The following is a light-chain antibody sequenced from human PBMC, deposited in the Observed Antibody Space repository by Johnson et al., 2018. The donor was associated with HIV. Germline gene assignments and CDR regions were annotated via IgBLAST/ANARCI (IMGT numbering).Light chain of an antibody. Sequence: QSVLTQPPSVSAAPGQKVTISCSGSSSNIGNNDVSWYQQLPGTAPKLLIYENDKRPSGIPDRFSGSKSGTSATLGITGLQTGDEADYYCGTWDTSLSVYVFGTGTKVTVL. V-gene: IGLV1-51*02. CDR1: SSNIGNND. J-gene: IGLJ1*01. CDR2: END. CDR3: GTWDTSLSVYV.